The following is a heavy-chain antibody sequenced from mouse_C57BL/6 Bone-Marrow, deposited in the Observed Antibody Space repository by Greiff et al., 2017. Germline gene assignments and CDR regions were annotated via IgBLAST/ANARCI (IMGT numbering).Heavy chain of an antibody. D-gene: IGHD1-1*01. CDR3: AREGYYGSSWFAY. Sequence: QVQLQQPGAELVKPGASVKLSCKASGYTFTSYWMQWVKQRPGQGLEWIGEIDPSDSYTNYNQKFKGKATLTVATSSSTAYMQLSSLTSEDSAVYYWAREGYYGSSWFAYWGQGTLVTVSA. CDR2: IDPSDSYT. V-gene: IGHV1-50*01. CDR1: GYTFTSYW. J-gene: IGHJ3*01.